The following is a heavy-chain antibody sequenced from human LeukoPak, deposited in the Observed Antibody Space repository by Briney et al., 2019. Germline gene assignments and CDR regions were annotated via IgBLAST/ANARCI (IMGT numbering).Heavy chain of an antibody. CDR3: ARLGAVLTSVNWFDP. J-gene: IGHJ5*02. D-gene: IGHD4-23*01. CDR2: FYHSGST. Sequence: SETLSLTCTVSGGSISSYYWSWIRQPPGKGLEWIGNFYHSGSTYYNSSLKSRLTMSVDPSKNQFSLKLNAVTAADTAVYYCARLGAVLTSVNWFDPWGQGTLVTVSS. CDR1: GGSISSYY. V-gene: IGHV4-59*04.